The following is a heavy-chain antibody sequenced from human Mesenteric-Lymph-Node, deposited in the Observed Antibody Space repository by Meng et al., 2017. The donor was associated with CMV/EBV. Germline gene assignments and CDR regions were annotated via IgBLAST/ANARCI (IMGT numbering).Heavy chain of an antibody. CDR3: ARVGIHSLDWFDP. J-gene: IGHJ5*02. Sequence: SETLSLTCTVSGGSISSYYWSWIRQPPGKGLEWIGYIYYSGSTNYNPSLKSRVTISVDTSKNQFSLKLSSVTAADTAVYYCARVGIHSLDWFDPWGQGTLVTVSS. CDR2: IYYSGST. CDR1: GGSISSYY. V-gene: IGHV4-59*01. D-gene: IGHD5-18*01.